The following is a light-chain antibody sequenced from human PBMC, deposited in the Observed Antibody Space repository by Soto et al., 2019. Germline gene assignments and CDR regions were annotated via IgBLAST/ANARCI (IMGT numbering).Light chain of an antibody. CDR2: KAS. CDR1: QTISSW. V-gene: IGKV1-5*03. J-gene: IGKJ1*01. Sequence: DIQMTQSPSTLSGSVGDRVTITCRASQTISSWLAWYQQKPGKAPKLLIYKASTLKSGVPTRFSGSGSGTEVTLTISSLQPDDFATYYCQHDKSYSEAVGQGTKVELK. CDR3: QHDKSYSEA.